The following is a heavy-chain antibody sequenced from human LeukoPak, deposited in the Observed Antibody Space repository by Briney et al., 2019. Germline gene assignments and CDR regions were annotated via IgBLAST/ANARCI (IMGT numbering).Heavy chain of an antibody. V-gene: IGHV3-33*03. J-gene: IGHJ1*01. CDR2: IWYDGSNT. D-gene: IGHD6-13*01. CDR3: ARPGYTSNWTPEYFQY. Sequence: PGGSLRLSCAASGFAFKNYGMHWVRQAPGKGLEWVGVIWYDGSNTQYGDSVKGRFTITRDNSKNTLSLQMNSLRAEDTAVYFCARPGYTSNWTPEYFQYWGRGTLVTVSS. CDR1: GFAFKNYG.